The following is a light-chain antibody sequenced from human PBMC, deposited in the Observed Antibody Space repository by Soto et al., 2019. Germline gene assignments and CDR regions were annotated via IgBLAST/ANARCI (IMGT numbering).Light chain of an antibody. V-gene: IGKV3-20*01. J-gene: IGKJ1*01. CDR2: GAS. CDR1: QSVTSSY. CDR3: QQYGNSPWT. Sequence: EIVLTQSPGTLSLSPGERATLSCRASQSVTSSYLAWWQQKPGQAPRLLIYGASSRATGIPDRFSGGGSGTDFTLTINRLEPEDFAVYYCQQYGNSPWTFGQGTKVDIK.